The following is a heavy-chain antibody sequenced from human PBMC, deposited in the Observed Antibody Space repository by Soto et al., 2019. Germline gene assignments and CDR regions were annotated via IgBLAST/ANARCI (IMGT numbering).Heavy chain of an antibody. CDR1: GGTFSSYA. V-gene: IGHV1-69*06. J-gene: IGHJ6*02. Sequence: QVQLVQSGAEVKKPGSSVKVSCKASGGTFSSYAISWVRQAPGQGLEWMGGIIPIFGTANYEQKCQGRVTSTADKSSRPAYMELISLRSEDTAVYYCARTGGPRKTGTTPQGYYYYGMDVWGQGTTVTVSS. CDR3: ARTGGPRKTGTTPQGYYYYGMDV. D-gene: IGHD1-7*01. CDR2: IIPIFGTA.